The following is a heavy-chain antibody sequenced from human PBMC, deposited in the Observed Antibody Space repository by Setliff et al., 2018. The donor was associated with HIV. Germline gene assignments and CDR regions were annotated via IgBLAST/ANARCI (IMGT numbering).Heavy chain of an antibody. D-gene: IGHD3-22*01. CDR3: ARCYYDSSGPTDAFDI. J-gene: IGHJ3*02. CDR1: GYTFTSYG. Sequence: ASVKVSCKASGYTFTSYGISWVRQAPGQGLEWMGWISAYNGNTNYAQKLQGRVTMTTDTSTSTAYMELSSLRPEDTAVYYCARCYYDSSGPTDAFDIWGQGTVVTVSS. V-gene: IGHV1-18*01. CDR2: ISAYNGNT.